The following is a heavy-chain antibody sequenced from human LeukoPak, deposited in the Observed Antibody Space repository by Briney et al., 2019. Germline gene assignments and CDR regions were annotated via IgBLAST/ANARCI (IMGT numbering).Heavy chain of an antibody. CDR1: GDSISGHY. CDR3: ARGTDSSGWRGIFDY. J-gene: IGHJ4*02. D-gene: IGHD6-19*01. V-gene: IGHV4-59*11. Sequence: SETLSLTCTVSGDSISGHYWSWIRQPPGKGLEWIGYMYYSEITRYNPSLKSRVTISVDTPKNQFSLKLSSVTAADTAVYYCARGTDSSGWRGIFDYWGQGTLVTVSS. CDR2: MYYSEIT.